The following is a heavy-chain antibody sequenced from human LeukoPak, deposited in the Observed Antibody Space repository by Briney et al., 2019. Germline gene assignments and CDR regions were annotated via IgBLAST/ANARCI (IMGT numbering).Heavy chain of an antibody. V-gene: IGHV4-39*01. D-gene: IGHD3-10*01. J-gene: IGHJ6*04. CDR1: GGSISSSTYY. CDR2: IYYSGST. Sequence: PSETLSLTCTVSGGSISSSTYYWGWIRQPPGEGLEWIGSIYYSGSTYYNPSLKSRVTISVDTSKNQFSLKLSSVTAADTAVYFCASGFRMDVWGKGTTVTVSS. CDR3: ASGFRMDV.